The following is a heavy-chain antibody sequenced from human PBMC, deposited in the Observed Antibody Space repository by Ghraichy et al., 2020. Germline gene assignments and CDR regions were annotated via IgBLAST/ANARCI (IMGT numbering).Heavy chain of an antibody. CDR1: GGSISSGAYY. V-gene: IGHV4-39*01. CDR2: SYSGGST. Sequence: SETLSLTCTVSGGSISSGAYYWGWIRQPPGKGLEWIGSSYSGGSTYYNPSLRSRVTISVDTSRKQFSLKLHSVTAADTAVYYCARHEELSSSGWSHFDYWGHGTLVTVSS. CDR3: ARHEELSSSGWSHFDY. J-gene: IGHJ4*01. D-gene: IGHD6-19*01.